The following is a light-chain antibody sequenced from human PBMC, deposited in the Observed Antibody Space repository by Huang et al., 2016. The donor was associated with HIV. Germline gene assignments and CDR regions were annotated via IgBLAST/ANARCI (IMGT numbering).Light chain of an antibody. V-gene: IGKV2-28*01. CDR2: MAS. Sequence: DIVMTQSPLSLPVTPGDPASISCRSSQSLVRDNGYSYLYWYLQKPGQSRQVLIYMASGRAPGIPDRFSGGGSGTNFTLEINRVDAEDVGIYYCMQSLQSLTFGGGTRLEIK. CDR1: QSLVRDNGYSY. CDR3: MQSLQSLT. J-gene: IGKJ4*01.